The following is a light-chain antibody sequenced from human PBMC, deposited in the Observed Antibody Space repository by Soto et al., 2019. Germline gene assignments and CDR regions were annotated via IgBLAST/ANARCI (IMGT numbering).Light chain of an antibody. Sequence: DIQMTQSPSSLSASVGDRVIITCRASQGNTNYLAWYQQKPGKVPKLLIYAASTLQSGVPSRFSGSGSGTDFTLSISSLQPEDVATYYCQKYDSAPWTFGQGTKVDIK. J-gene: IGKJ1*01. V-gene: IGKV1-27*01. CDR2: AAS. CDR1: QGNTNY. CDR3: QKYDSAPWT.